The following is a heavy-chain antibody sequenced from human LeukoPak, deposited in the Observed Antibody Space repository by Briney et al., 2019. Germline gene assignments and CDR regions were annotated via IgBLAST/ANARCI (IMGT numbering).Heavy chain of an antibody. J-gene: IGHJ6*02. CDR2: IYSGGFT. CDR3: ARERYGMDV. CDR1: GFTFSSYW. Sequence: GSLRLSCAASGFTFSSYWMSWVRQAPGKGLEWVSVIYSGGFTYYAESVKGRFTISRDNSENTLYLQMNNLRAEDTAVYYCARERYGMDVWGHGTTVTVSS. V-gene: IGHV3-66*01.